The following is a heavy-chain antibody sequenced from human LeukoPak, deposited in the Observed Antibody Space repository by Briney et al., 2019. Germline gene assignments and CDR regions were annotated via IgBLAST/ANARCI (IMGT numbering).Heavy chain of an antibody. CDR3: AILPRGSSCLDY. D-gene: IGHD6-13*01. J-gene: IGHJ4*02. Sequence: SQTLSLPSTVSGGSISSGGCYWSWIRPHPGKGLEWIGYIYYSGRTYYKPSLKSRVTISGDTSKNQFSLKLSSVTAADTAVYYCAILPRGSSCLDYWGQGTLVTVSS. CDR1: GGSISSGGCY. CDR2: IYYSGRT. V-gene: IGHV4-31*03.